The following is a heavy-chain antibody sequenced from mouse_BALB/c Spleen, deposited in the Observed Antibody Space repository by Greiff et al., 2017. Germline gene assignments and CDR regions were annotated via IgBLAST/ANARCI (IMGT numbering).Heavy chain of an antibody. J-gene: IGHJ4*01. CDR2: ISNLAYSI. V-gene: IGHV5-15*02. Sequence: EVQLVESGGGLVQPGGSRKLSCAASGFTFSDYGMAWVRQAPGKGPEWVAFISNLAYSIYYADTVTGRFTISRENAKNTLYLEMSSLRSEDTAMYYCARYDYEDAMDYWGQGTSVTVSS. CDR1: GFTFSDYG. CDR3: ARYDYEDAMDY. D-gene: IGHD2-4*01.